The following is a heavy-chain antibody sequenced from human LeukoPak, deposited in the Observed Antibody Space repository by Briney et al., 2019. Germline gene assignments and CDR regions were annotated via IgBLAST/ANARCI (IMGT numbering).Heavy chain of an antibody. V-gene: IGHV3-7*03. D-gene: IGHD3-16*01. CDR3: ARLRMGGYFDY. CDR1: GFTSSNLW. J-gene: IGHJ4*02. Sequence: PGGSLRLSCAASGFTSSNLWMSWVRQAPGKGLEWVANIKQDGSEKFYVDSVKGRFTISRDNANNSLCLQMNSLRAEDTAVYYCARLRMGGYFDYWGQGTLVTVSS. CDR2: IKQDGSEK.